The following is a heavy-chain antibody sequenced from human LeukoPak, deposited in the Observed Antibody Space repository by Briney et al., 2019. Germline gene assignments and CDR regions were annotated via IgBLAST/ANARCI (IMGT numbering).Heavy chain of an antibody. D-gene: IGHD3-22*01. CDR2: INPNSGGT. V-gene: IGHV1-2*02. CDR3: ARAHDSSGYYPWGYYYYGMDV. CDR1: GYTFTGYY. Sequence: GASVKVSCKASGYTFTGYYMNWVRQAPGQGLEWMGWINPNSGGTNYAQKFQGRVTMTRDTSISTAYMELSRLRSDDTAVYYCARAHDSSGYYPWGYYYYGMDVWGQGTTVTVSS. J-gene: IGHJ6*02.